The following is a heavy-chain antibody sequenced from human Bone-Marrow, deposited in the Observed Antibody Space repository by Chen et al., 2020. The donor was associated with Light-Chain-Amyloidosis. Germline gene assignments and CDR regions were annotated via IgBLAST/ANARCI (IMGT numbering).Heavy chain of an antibody. CDR3: ARENYYDSSGYGY. D-gene: IGHD3-22*01. Sequence: QVQLVESGGGVVQPGRSLRLSCAASGFTFSSYGMHWVRQAPGKGLEWVAVIWYDGSNKYYADSGKGRFTISRDNSKNTLYLQMNSLRAEDTAVYYCARENYYDSSGYGYWGQGTLVTVSS. V-gene: IGHV3-33*01. CDR1: GFTFSSYG. CDR2: IWYDGSNK. J-gene: IGHJ4*02.